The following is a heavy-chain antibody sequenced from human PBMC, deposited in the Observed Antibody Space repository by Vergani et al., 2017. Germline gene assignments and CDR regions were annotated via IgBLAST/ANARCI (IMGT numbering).Heavy chain of an antibody. CDR3: AKVGRSEVAGTFGAFVI. D-gene: IGHD6-19*01. J-gene: IGHJ3*02. CDR2: IRSDGGST. Sequence: EVQLLESGGGLVQPGGSLRLSCAASGFTFSTYAMTWVRQAPGKGLEWVSTIRSDGGSTYYADSVKGRFTISRDISKNTLFLHMNSLRPEDTAVYYCAKVGRSEVAGTFGAFVIWGQGTMVAVSS. CDR1: GFTFSTYA. V-gene: IGHV3-23*01.